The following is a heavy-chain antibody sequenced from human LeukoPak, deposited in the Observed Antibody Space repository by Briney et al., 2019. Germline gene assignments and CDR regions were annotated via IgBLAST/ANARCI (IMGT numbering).Heavy chain of an antibody. J-gene: IGHJ4*02. D-gene: IGHD1-26*01. V-gene: IGHV4-59*08. CDR3: ARQGGRYGKYDFDY. Sequence: PSETPSLTCTVSGGSISSYYWSWIRQPPGKGLEWIGYIYYSGSTNYNPSLKSRVTISVDTSKNQFSLKLSSVTAADTAVYYCARQGGRYGKYDFDYWGQGTLVTVSS. CDR2: IYYSGST. CDR1: GGSISSYY.